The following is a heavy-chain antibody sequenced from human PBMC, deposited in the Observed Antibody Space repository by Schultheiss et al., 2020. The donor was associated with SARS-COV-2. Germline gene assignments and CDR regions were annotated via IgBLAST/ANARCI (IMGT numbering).Heavy chain of an antibody. Sequence: SVKVSCKASGGAFSSYAISWVRQAPGQGLEWMGRIIPILGIANYAQKFQGRVTITADKSTSTAYMELSSLRSEDTAVYYCARGFIAAAGTPFDYWGQGTLVTVSS. V-gene: IGHV1-69*04. J-gene: IGHJ4*02. CDR1: GGAFSSYA. CDR2: IIPILGIA. CDR3: ARGFIAAAGTPFDY. D-gene: IGHD6-13*01.